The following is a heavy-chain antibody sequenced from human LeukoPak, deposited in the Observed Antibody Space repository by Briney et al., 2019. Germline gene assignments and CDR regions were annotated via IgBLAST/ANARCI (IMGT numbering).Heavy chain of an antibody. J-gene: IGHJ4*02. V-gene: IGHV3-11*01. CDR3: ARDRRMYHYDSSGYS. CDR2: ISSSGSTT. CDR1: GFTFSDYY. Sequence: PGGSLRLSCAASGFTFSDYYMSWIRQAPGKGLEWVSYISSSGSTTYYADSVKGRFTISRDNAKNSLYLQMNSLRAEDTAVYYCARDRRMYHYDSSGYSWGQGTLVTVSS. D-gene: IGHD3-22*01.